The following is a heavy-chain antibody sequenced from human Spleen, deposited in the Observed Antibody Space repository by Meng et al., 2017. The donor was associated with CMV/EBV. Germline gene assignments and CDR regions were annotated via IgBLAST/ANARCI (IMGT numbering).Heavy chain of an antibody. J-gene: IGHJ5*02. Sequence: GGSLRLSCAASGITVSSYGIHWVRQAPGKGLEWVAFIRYDGSNKHYADSVKGRFSVSRDNSRNTVYLQMNSPRAEDTALYYCAKYYMFDPWGQRTLVTVSS. CDR3: AKYYMFDP. V-gene: IGHV3-30*02. CDR1: GITVSSYG. D-gene: IGHD3-10*01. CDR2: IRYDGSNK.